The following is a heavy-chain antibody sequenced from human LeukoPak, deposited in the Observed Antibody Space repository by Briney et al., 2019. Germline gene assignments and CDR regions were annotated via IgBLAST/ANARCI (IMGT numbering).Heavy chain of an antibody. CDR2: FYTSGST. V-gene: IGHV4-4*07. J-gene: IGHJ3*02. CDR3: ARSDGYGLVGI. D-gene: IGHD3-10*01. Sequence: SETLSLTCAVSGGSINNYYWSWIRQPAGKGLEWIGRFYTSGSTNYNPSLKSRVTISVDTSKNQFSLKLSSVTAADTAVYYCARSDGYGLVGIWGQGTMVTVSS. CDR1: GGSINNYY.